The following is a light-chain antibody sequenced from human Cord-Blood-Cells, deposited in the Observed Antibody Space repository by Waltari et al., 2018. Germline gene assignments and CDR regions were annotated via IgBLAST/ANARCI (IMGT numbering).Light chain of an antibody. Sequence: QSALTQPASVSGSPGQSITISCTGTSSDVGGYNYVSWYQQHPGKAPKLMIYDVSKRPSGFSNPFSGSKSGNTASLTSPGLQAEDEADYSCSSYTSSSTWVFGGGTKLTVL. CDR2: DVS. CDR1: SSDVGGYNY. CDR3: SSYTSSSTWV. V-gene: IGLV2-14*01. J-gene: IGLJ3*02.